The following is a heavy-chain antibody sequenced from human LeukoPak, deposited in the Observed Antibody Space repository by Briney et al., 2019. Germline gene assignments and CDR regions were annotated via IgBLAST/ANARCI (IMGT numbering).Heavy chain of an antibody. D-gene: IGHD3-10*01. J-gene: IGHJ4*02. CDR2: ISSSSSYI. Sequence: GRSLRLSFAASGFTFSSYSMNWVREGPGKRLEWVSAISSSSSYIYYADSVKGRFSISRDNAKNSLYLQMNSLRAEDTAVYYCARDSVRGVIIPFDYWGQGTLVTVSS. V-gene: IGHV3-21*01. CDR3: ARDSVRGVIIPFDY. CDR1: GFTFSSYS.